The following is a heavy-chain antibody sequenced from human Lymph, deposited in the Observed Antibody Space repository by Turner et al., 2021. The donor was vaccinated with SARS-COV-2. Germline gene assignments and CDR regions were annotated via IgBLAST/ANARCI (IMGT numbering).Heavy chain of an antibody. J-gene: IGHJ6*02. Sequence: EVQLLESGGGLLQPGGSLRLPCAASGFTFSRYAMSWVRQAPGEGLEWGSVMSGSGGSTYYADSVKGRFTISRDNSKNTLYLQMNSLRAEDTAVYYCAKDRVVPPAIWNYYYYYGMDVWGQGTTVTVSS. CDR2: MSGSGGST. CDR1: GFTFSRYA. D-gene: IGHD2-2*02. V-gene: IGHV3-23*01. CDR3: AKDRVVPPAIWNYYYYYGMDV.